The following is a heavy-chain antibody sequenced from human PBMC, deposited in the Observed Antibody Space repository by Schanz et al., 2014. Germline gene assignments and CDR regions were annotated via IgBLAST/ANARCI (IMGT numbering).Heavy chain of an antibody. J-gene: IGHJ6*03. D-gene: IGHD3-10*01. CDR1: GYNITSND. CDR2: MNPNSGNT. CDR3: ARVSMEFERGKSYYYYMDV. Sequence: QVHLVQSGAEVKKPGASVKVSCKASGYNITSNDVTWVRQATGQGLEWMGWMNPNSGNTGYAQKFQGRVTITRDTSATTAYMELSSLTSEDTAVYYCARVSMEFERGKSYYYYMDVWGRGTTVTVSS. V-gene: IGHV1-8*01.